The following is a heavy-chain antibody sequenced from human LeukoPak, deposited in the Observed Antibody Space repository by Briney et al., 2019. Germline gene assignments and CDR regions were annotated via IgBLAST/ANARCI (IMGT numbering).Heavy chain of an antibody. J-gene: IGHJ6*03. V-gene: IGHV1-46*01. D-gene: IGHD3-10*01. CDR1: GYTFTSYY. CDR3: ARGPRITLVRGGQWYFYMDV. Sequence: ASVKVSCKASGYTFTSYYIHWVRQAPGQGLEWMGIINLNGGSTNYAQKFQGRVTMTRDTSTSTVYMELISLRSDDTAVYYCARGPRITLVRGGQWYFYMDVWGKGTTVTVSS. CDR2: INLNGGST.